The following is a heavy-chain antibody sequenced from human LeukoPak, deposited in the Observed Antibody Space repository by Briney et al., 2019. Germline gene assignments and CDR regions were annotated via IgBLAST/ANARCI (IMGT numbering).Heavy chain of an antibody. Sequence: PSETLSLTCTVSGGSISSGDYYWRWIRQPPGRGLGWIGYIYYSGSTYYNPSLKSRVTISVDTSKNQFSLKLSSVTAADTAVYYCARVVFPFGVVIITPGTFDYWGQGTLVTVSS. CDR3: ARVVFPFGVVIITPGTFDY. CDR1: GGSISSGDYY. CDR2: IYYSGST. D-gene: IGHD3-3*01. J-gene: IGHJ4*02. V-gene: IGHV4-30-4*08.